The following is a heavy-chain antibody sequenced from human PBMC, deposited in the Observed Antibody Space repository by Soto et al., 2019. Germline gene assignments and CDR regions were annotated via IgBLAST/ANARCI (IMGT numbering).Heavy chain of an antibody. CDR3: TRAYHDSSGYSPY. D-gene: IGHD3-22*01. CDR2: IRTQANNYAT. CDR1: GFAFSGSA. J-gene: IGHJ4*02. Sequence: GESLKISCAASGFAFSGSAMHWVRQASGKGLEWVGRIRTQANNYATAYAASVEGRFTIFRDDSKNTVYLQMNSLKTEDTAVYSCTRAYHDSSGYSPYWGQAPVVTVSS. V-gene: IGHV3-73*01.